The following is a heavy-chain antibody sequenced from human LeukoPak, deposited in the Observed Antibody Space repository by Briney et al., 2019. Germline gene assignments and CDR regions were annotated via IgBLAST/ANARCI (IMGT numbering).Heavy chain of an antibody. CDR3: ATDLGRIGGVIDPFDY. CDR1: GYTLTELS. V-gene: IGHV1-24*01. D-gene: IGHD3-16*02. J-gene: IGHJ4*02. Sequence: RASVKVSCKVSGYTLTELSMHWVRQAPGKGLEWMGGFDPGDGETIYAQKFQGRVTMTEDTSTDTAYMELSSLRSEDTAVYYCATDLGRIGGVIDPFDYWGQGTLVTVSS. CDR2: FDPGDGET.